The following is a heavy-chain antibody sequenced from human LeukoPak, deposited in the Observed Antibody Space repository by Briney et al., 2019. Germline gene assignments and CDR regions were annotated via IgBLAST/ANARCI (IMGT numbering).Heavy chain of an antibody. V-gene: IGHV4-39*01. J-gene: IGHJ4*02. CDR2: IYYSGST. D-gene: IGHD6-13*01. Sequence: SETLSLTCTVSGGSISSSSYYWGWIRQPPGKGLEWIGSIYYSGSTYYNPSLKSRVTISVDTSKNQFSLKLSSVTAADTAVYSRATSRGGIAATGGPYYFDYWGQGTLVTVSS. CDR3: ATSRGGIAATGGPYYFDY. CDR1: GGSISSSSYY.